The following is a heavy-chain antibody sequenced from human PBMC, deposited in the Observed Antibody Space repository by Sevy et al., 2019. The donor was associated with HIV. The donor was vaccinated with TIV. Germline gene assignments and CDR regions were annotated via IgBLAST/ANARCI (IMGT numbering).Heavy chain of an antibody. CDR2: INSGGGST. J-gene: IGHJ4*02. D-gene: IGHD3-22*01. CDR1: GFTFTEFV. Sequence: GGSLRLSCAASGFTFTEFVMSWVRQAPGKGLQWVSTINSGGGSTYYADSVKGRFTISRDNSQNTLDLQMNSLRAEDTAVYYCAKDVVGGYYDSSGYSDHWGQRTLVTVSS. V-gene: IGHV3-23*01. CDR3: AKDVVGGYYDSSGYSDH.